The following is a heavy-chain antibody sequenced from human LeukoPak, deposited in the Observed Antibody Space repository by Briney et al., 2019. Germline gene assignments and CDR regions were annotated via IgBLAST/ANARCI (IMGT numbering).Heavy chain of an antibody. D-gene: IGHD2-15*01. Sequence: GGSLRLSCAASGFTFSSYWMDWVRQAPGKGLVWVSRIKSDGSSTNYADSVNGRFTISRDNAKNTLYLQMNSLRAEDTAVYFCVRDGQGSTPLDYWGQGTLVTVSS. CDR2: IKSDGSST. CDR3: VRDGQGSTPLDY. CDR1: GFTFSSYW. J-gene: IGHJ4*02. V-gene: IGHV3-74*01.